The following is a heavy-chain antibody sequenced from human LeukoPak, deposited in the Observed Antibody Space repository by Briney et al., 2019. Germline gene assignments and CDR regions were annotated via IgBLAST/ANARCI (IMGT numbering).Heavy chain of an antibody. D-gene: IGHD2-15*01. J-gene: IGHJ5*02. V-gene: IGHV3-23*01. CDR1: GFTFSSYA. CDR2: ISGSGGST. CDR3: AKDQRDIVVVVAATTVAGWFDP. Sequence: GGSLRFSCAASGFTFSSYAMSWVRQAPGKGLEWVSAISGSGGSTYYADSVKGRFTISRDNSKNTLYLQMNSLRAEDTAVYYCAKDQRDIVVVVAATTVAGWFDPWGQGTLVTVSS.